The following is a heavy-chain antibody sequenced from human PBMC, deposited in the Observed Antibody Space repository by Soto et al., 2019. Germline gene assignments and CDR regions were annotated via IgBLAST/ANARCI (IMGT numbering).Heavy chain of an antibody. CDR2: INAGNGNT. CDR3: ASALYCSSTSCYPPPFDY. D-gene: IGHD2-2*01. V-gene: IGHV1-3*01. J-gene: IGHJ4*02. CDR1: GYTFTSYA. Sequence: ASVKVSCKASGYTFTSYAMHWVRQAPGQRLEWMGWINAGNGNTKYSQKFQGRVTITRDTSASTAYMELSSLRSEDTAVYYCASALYCSSTSCYPPPFDYWGQGTLVTAPQ.